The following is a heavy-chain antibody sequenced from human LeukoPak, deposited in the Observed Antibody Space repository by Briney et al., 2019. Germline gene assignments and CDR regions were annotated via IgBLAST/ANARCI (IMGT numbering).Heavy chain of an antibody. V-gene: IGHV4-34*01. Sequence: SETLSLTCAVYGGSFSGYYWNWIRQPPGRGLDWIGEINHRGSTTYNPSLESRVTISVDTSKNQFSLRLSSVTAADTAVYYCARRFSGSYYDYFDYWGQGTLVTVSS. D-gene: IGHD1-26*01. CDR2: INHRGST. CDR1: GGSFSGYY. CDR3: ARRFSGSYYDYFDY. J-gene: IGHJ4*02.